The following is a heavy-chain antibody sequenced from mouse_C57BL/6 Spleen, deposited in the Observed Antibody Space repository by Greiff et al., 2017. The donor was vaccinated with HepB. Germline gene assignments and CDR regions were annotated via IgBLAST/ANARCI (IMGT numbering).Heavy chain of an antibody. V-gene: IGHV3-1*01. CDR3: AREGFDGYYVGYFDV. J-gene: IGHJ1*03. Sequence: ESGPGMVKPSQSLSLTCTVTGYSITSGYDWHWIRHFPGNKLEWMGYISYSGSTNYNPSLKSRISITHDTSKNHFFLKLNSVTTEDTATYYCAREGFDGYYVGYFDVWGTGTTVTVSS. CDR1: GYSITSGYD. CDR2: ISYSGST. D-gene: IGHD2-3*01.